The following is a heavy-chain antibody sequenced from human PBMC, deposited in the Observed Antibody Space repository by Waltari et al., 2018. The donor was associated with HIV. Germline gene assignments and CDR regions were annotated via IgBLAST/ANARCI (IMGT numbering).Heavy chain of an antibody. CDR2: LSFDGSTE. V-gene: IGHV3-30*03. D-gene: IGHD2-8*01. J-gene: IGHJ4*02. CDR3: AGSRGPNLFDY. Sequence: QVHLVESGGGVVQPGRSLRLSCAASRISFSSFGMHWVRQAPGEGLEWVALLSFDGSTESYADSVRGRFTISRDNSKSTLHLQLNSLTTEDTGVYYCAGSRGPNLFDYWGQGTLVTVSS. CDR1: RISFSSFG.